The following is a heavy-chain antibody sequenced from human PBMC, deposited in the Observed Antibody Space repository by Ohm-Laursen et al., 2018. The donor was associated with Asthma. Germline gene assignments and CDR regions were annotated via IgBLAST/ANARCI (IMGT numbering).Heavy chain of an antibody. CDR1: GYTFSRYS. CDR3: ATLGDSSITQ. Sequence: SLRLSCAASGYTFSRYSIHWVRQVPGKGLEWVSYTSGTGSVIYYADSVKGRFTISWDDAKNSLYLQMNSLRVDDTAVYYCATLGDSSITQWGQGTLVTVSS. V-gene: IGHV3-48*04. D-gene: IGHD3-16*01. J-gene: IGHJ4*02. CDR2: TSGTGSVI.